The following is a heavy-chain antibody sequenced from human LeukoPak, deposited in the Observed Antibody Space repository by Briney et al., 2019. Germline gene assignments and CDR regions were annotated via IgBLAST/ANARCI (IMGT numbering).Heavy chain of an antibody. CDR1: GFTFSRYW. D-gene: IGHD2-2*01. J-gene: IGHJ6*02. CDR3: ARDPHARHCSSTSCFALDV. Sequence: PGGSLRLSCVASGFTFSRYWMSWVRQAPGKGLEWVANINQDGSEKYHVDSVKGRFTISRDNAKNSLYLQMNSLRAEDTAVYYCARDPHARHCSSTSCFALDVWGQGTTVTVSS. V-gene: IGHV3-7*03. CDR2: INQDGSEK.